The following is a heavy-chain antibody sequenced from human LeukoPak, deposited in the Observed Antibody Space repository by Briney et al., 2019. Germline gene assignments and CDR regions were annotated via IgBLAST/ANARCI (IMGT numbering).Heavy chain of an antibody. CDR3: ARGSSSGWSRGGY. V-gene: IGHV3-21*01. CDR1: GFTFSSYS. Sequence: GGSLRLSCAASGFTFSSYSINWVRQAPGKGLEWVSSISSSSSYIYYADSVKGRFTISRDNAKNSLYLQMNSLRAEDTAVYYCARGSSSGWSRGGYWGQGTLVTVSS. D-gene: IGHD6-19*01. J-gene: IGHJ4*02. CDR2: ISSSSSYI.